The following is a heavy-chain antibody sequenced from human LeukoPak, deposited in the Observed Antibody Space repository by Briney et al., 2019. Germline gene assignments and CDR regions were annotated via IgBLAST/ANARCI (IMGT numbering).Heavy chain of an antibody. D-gene: IGHD4-11*01. CDR3: ARLEGDDYSNYGY. J-gene: IGHJ4*02. CDR2: IYYSGST. Sequence: WIRQPPGKGLEWIGSIYYSGSTYYNPSLKSRVTISVDTSKNQFSLKLSSVTAADTAVYYCARLEGDDYSNYGYWGQGTLVTVSS. V-gene: IGHV4-39*01.